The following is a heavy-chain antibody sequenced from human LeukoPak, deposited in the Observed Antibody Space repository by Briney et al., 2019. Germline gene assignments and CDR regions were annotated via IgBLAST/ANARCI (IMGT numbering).Heavy chain of an antibody. Sequence: PGGSLRLSCAASGFNFSSYEMNCVRQAPGKGLEWISYISSSGSTIYYADSVKGRFTFSRDNAKNSLYLQMNSLRAEDTAVYYCAREGRGSSCLDYWDQGTLVTVSS. CDR1: GFNFSSYE. CDR3: AREGRGSSCLDY. D-gene: IGHD6-13*01. CDR2: ISSSGSTI. J-gene: IGHJ4*02. V-gene: IGHV3-48*03.